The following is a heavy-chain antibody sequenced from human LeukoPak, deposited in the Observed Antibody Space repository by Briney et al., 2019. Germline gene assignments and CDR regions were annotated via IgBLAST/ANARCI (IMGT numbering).Heavy chain of an antibody. D-gene: IGHD3-9*01. CDR2: ISSSSSYI. J-gene: IGHJ6*03. CDR3: ARCPHYYDILTAIGPHYYYYMDV. CDR1: GFTFHSYG. V-gene: IGHV3-21*01. Sequence: GGSLRLSCAASGFTFHSYGMNWVRQAPGKGLEWVSSISSSSSYIYYADSVKGRFTISRDNAKNSLYLQMNSLRAEDTAVYYCARCPHYYDILTAIGPHYYYYMDVWGKGTTVTVSS.